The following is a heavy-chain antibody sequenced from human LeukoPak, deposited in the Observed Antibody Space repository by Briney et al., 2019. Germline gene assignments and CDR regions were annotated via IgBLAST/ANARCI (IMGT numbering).Heavy chain of an antibody. J-gene: IGHJ1*01. CDR3: AGRGHRYSRD. CDR2: IQDTGIT. D-gene: IGHD2-15*01. Sequence: PSDTLSLTCNVSGDSFSSGYWSWLRHSPGKGLEWIGFIQDTGITDYNPSLKSRLLISLDTSKNQFSLNLRSVTAADTAVYYCAGRGHRYSRDWGQGILVTISS. CDR1: GDSFSSGY. V-gene: IGHV4-4*09.